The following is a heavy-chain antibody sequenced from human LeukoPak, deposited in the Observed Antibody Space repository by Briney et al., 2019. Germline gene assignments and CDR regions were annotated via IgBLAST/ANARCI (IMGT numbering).Heavy chain of an antibody. Sequence: AGGSLRLSCAASGFTFSSYAMHWARQAPGKGLGWVAVISYDGSNKYYADSVKGRFTISRDNSKNTLYLQMNSLRAEDTAVYYCARVDPRLPEQPFDYWGQGTLVTVSS. J-gene: IGHJ4*02. CDR3: ARVDPRLPEQPFDY. CDR2: ISYDGSNK. CDR1: GFTFSSYA. D-gene: IGHD1/OR15-1a*01. V-gene: IGHV3-30-3*01.